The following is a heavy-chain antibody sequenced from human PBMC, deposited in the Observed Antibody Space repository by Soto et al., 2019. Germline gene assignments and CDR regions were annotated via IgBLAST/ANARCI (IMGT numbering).Heavy chain of an antibody. CDR3: AKGGLDNKNVVVVAGGFDY. CDR2: ISYDGSNK. Sequence: QVQLVESGGGVVQPGRSLRLSCAASGFTFSSYGMHWVRQAPSKGLEWVAVISYDGSNKYYADSVKGRFTISRDNSKNTLYLQMNSLRAEDTAVYYCAKGGLDNKNVVVVAGGFDYWGQGTLVTVSS. D-gene: IGHD2-15*01. J-gene: IGHJ4*02. CDR1: GFTFSSYG. V-gene: IGHV3-30*18.